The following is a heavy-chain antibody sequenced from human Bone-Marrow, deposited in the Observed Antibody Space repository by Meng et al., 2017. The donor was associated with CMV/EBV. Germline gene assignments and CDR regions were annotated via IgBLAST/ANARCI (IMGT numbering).Heavy chain of an antibody. CDR2: IYYSGST. V-gene: IGHV4-59*01. CDR3: ARNSLAAAGQIDY. Sequence: SKTLSFTVTVSGGSISSYYWSWIRQPPGKGLEWIGYIYYSGSTNYNPSLKSRVTISVDTSKNQFCLKLSSVTATDTAVYYCARNSLAAAGQIDYWGQGTLVTVSS. D-gene: IGHD6-13*01. J-gene: IGHJ4*02. CDR1: GGSISSYY.